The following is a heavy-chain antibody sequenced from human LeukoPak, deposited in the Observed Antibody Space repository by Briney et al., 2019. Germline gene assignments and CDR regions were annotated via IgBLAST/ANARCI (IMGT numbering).Heavy chain of an antibody. CDR2: ISLSGST. D-gene: IGHD7-27*01. CDR3: ASRWVLTGEPY. Sequence: PSETLSLTCAVSGDXISSSNCWTWVRQPPGKGLEWIGEISLSGSTNYNASLKSRVTISVDKSNNQFSLKLSSVTAADAAVYYCASRWVLTGEPYWGQGTLVTVSS. CDR1: GDXISSSNC. J-gene: IGHJ4*02. V-gene: IGHV4-4*02.